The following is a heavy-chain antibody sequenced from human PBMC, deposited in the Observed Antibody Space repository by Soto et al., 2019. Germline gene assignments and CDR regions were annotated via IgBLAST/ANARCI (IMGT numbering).Heavy chain of an antibody. D-gene: IGHD3-22*01. CDR3: ARLGGYYQAFHY. J-gene: IGHJ4*01. CDR2: IYYSGST. CDR1: GGSTRRDS. V-gene: IGHV4-59*08. Sequence: PETRSVTCTVSGGSTRRDSWSGIRQPPGKGLEWIGYIYYSGSTNYNPSLKSRVTISVDTSKNQFSLKLNFVTAADTAVYFCARLGGYYQAFHYWGHGALVT.